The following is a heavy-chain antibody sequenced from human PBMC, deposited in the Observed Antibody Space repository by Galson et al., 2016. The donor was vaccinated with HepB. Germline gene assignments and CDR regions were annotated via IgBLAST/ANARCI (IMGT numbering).Heavy chain of an antibody. CDR1: GFVFSNFG. Sequence: SCAASGFVFSNFGLSWVRQAPGKGLEWVASISPRRTTYYSDSVQGRFTISRDNSNNTLYLQMNGLRAEDTAVYYCAKERLVRRIFDHWGQGTLLTVSS. V-gene: IGHV3-23*01. CDR3: AKERLVRRIFDH. D-gene: IGHD1-1*01. J-gene: IGHJ4*02. CDR2: ISPRRTT.